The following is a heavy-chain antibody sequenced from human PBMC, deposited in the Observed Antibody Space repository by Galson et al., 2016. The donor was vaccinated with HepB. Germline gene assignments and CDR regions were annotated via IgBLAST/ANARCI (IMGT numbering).Heavy chain of an antibody. CDR3: ARSYYGTSGYYPVFDY. J-gene: IGHJ4*02. Sequence: SVKVSCKASGYTFTNYVITWVRQAPGQGLEWMGWINTYNGNTNYTQKLQGRVTMTTDTSRNTAYVELRSLRSDDTAVFFCARSYYGTSGYYPVFDYWGQGTLVTVSS. CDR1: GYTFTNYV. CDR2: INTYNGNT. D-gene: IGHD3-22*01. V-gene: IGHV1-18*01.